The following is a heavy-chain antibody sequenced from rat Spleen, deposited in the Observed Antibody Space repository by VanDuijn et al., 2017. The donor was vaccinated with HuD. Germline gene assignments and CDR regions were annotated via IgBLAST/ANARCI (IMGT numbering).Heavy chain of an antibody. CDR1: GFSLNSYN. CDR2: IWSDGST. Sequence: QVQLKESGPGLVRPSQTLSLTCTVSGFSLNSYNVHWVRQPTGKGLEWMGAIWSDGSTDYNSALKSRLSISRDTSKSQVFLKMNSLQTEDTAIYFCTSPFRWFAYWGQGTLVTVSS. V-gene: IGHV2-1*01. CDR3: TSPFRWFAY. J-gene: IGHJ3*01.